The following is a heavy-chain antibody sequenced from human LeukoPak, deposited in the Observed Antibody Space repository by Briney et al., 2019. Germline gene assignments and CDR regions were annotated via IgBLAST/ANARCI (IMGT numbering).Heavy chain of an antibody. CDR2: MHSTGVD. J-gene: IGHJ4*02. D-gene: IGHD3-22*01. CDR1: GGSISGYH. Sequence: SETLPLTCTVSGGSISGYHCSWIRQPPGQGLEWIAYMHSTGVDNYSPSLRSRVTMSVDTSKNQCSLKLNSVSAADSAVYYCARFSPFFDSSVHYLDYWGPGILVTVSS. CDR3: ARFSPFFDSSVHYLDY. V-gene: IGHV4-59*08.